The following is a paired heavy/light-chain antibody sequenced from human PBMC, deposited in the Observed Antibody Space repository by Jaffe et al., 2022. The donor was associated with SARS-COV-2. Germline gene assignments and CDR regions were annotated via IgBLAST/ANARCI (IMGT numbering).Heavy chain of an antibody. J-gene: IGHJ4*02. V-gene: IGHV3-48*02. Sequence: EVQLVESGGGLVQPGGSLRLSCAGSGFTFSSYTMNWVRQSPGKGLEWISYISTSSGAIYYANSVKGRFTISRDNAKNSLYLQMNSLRDEDTAVYYCATHGQYCGGDCYYDYWGRGTLVTVSS. CDR3: ATHGQYCGGDCYYDY. CDR1: GFTFSSYT. D-gene: IGHD2-21*02. CDR2: ISTSSGAI.
Light chain of an antibody. CDR1: QSVSNY. V-gene: IGKV3-11*01. CDR2: DAS. J-gene: IGKJ2*01. Sequence: EIVLTQSPATLSLSPGERATLSCRASQSVSNYVAWYQQKPGQAPRLLIYDASNRGIGIPARFSGSGKSGTDFTLTISSLEPEDFAVYYCQQRSSWPKTFGQGTKLEI. CDR3: QQRSSWPKT.